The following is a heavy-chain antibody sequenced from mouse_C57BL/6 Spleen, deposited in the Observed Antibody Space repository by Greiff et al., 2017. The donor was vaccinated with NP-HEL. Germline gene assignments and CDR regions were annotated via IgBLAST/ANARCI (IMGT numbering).Heavy chain of an antibody. CDR2: ISYDGSN. CDR1: GYSITSGYY. V-gene: IGHV3-6*01. J-gene: IGHJ2*01. CDR3: ARQYYFDY. Sequence: ESGPGLVKPSQSLSLTCSVTGYSITSGYYWNWIRQFPGNKLEWMGYISYDGSNNYNPSLKNRISITRDTSTNQFFLKLNSVTTEDTATYYCARQYYFDYWGQGTTLTVSS.